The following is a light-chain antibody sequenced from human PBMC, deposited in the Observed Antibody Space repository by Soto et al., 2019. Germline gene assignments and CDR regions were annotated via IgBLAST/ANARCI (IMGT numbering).Light chain of an antibody. CDR2: SAS. CDR3: QQANSFPLT. Sequence: DIQMTQSPSSVSASVGDRVSISCRSSQGISSWLAWYQQKPGKAPSLLIDSASTLYSGVPSRFSGSGSGTDFTITISSLQPEDFATYYCQQANSFPLTFGPGTKVDIK. CDR1: QGISSW. J-gene: IGKJ3*01. V-gene: IGKV1-12*01.